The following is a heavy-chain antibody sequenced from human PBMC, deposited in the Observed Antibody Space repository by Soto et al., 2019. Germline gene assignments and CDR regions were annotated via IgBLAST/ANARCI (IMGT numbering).Heavy chain of an antibody. D-gene: IGHD4-17*01. V-gene: IGHV1-46*01. CDR2: INPSGGST. CDR3: AQSDTTNTSDYGDYETWFDP. CDR1: GYSFATNY. J-gene: IGHJ5*02. Sequence: GASVKVSCKDSGYSFATNYMHWVRQAPGQGLEWMGIINPSGGSTTYAQNFQGRVTMTRDTSTSTVYMELSSLRSEDTAVYYCAQSDTTNTSDYGDYETWFDPWGQGTLVTVSS.